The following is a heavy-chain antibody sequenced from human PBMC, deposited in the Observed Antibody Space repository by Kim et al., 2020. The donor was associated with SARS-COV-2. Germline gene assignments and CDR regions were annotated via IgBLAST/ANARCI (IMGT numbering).Heavy chain of an antibody. CDR3: AGGLRSESDY. J-gene: IGHJ4*02. V-gene: IGHV4-34*01. CDR2: ST. D-gene: IGHD5-12*01. Sequence: STNYNPSLKSRVTISADTSKNQVSLRLSSVTAADTAVYYCAGGLRSESDYWGQGTLVTVSS.